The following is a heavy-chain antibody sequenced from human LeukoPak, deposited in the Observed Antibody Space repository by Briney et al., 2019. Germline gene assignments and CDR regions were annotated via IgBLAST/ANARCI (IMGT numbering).Heavy chain of an antibody. Sequence: GGSLRLSCAASGFSFRNYVLHWVRQAPGKGLEWVSSISSSSSYIYYADSVKGRFTISRDNAKNSLYLQMNSLRAEDTAVFYCARARAGTTYDYWGQGTLVTVSS. CDR1: GFSFRNYV. D-gene: IGHD1-7*01. V-gene: IGHV3-21*01. CDR3: ARARAGTTYDY. CDR2: ISSSSSYI. J-gene: IGHJ4*02.